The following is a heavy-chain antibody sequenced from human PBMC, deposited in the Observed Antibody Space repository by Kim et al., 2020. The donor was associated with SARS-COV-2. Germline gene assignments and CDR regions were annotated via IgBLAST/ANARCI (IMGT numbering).Heavy chain of an antibody. CDR2: IKSKTDGGTT. Sequence: GGSLRLSCAASGFTFSNAWMSWVRQAPGKGLEWVGRIKSKTDGGTTDYAAPVKGRFTISRDDSKNTLYLQMNSLKTEDTAVYYCTTEPFGEYYYDSSGKLSYYFDYWGQGTLVTVSS. D-gene: IGHD3-22*01. CDR1: GFTFSNAW. V-gene: IGHV3-15*01. J-gene: IGHJ4*02. CDR3: TTEPFGEYYYDSSGKLSYYFDY.